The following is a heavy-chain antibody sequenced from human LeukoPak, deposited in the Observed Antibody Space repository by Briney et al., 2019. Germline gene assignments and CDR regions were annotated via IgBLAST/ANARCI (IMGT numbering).Heavy chain of an antibody. Sequence: SETLSLTCTVSGGSISSYYWSWIRQPPGKGLEWIGYIYYSGSTNYNPSLKSRVTISVDTSKNQFSLKLSSVTAADTAIYYCARHGSYCHDSWGQGMLVTVSS. CDR3: ARHGSYCHDS. D-gene: IGHD2-15*01. CDR1: GGSISSYY. V-gene: IGHV4-59*01. J-gene: IGHJ5*01. CDR2: IYYSGST.